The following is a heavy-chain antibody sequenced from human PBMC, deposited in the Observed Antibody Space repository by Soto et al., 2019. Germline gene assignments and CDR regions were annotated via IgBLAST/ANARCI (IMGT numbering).Heavy chain of an antibody. J-gene: IGHJ4*02. D-gene: IGHD6-6*01. CDR2: ISWNSGSI. CDR1: GFTFDDYA. CDR3: ARDDRRMGVSSHDY. Sequence: GGSLRLSCAASGFTFDDYAMHWVRQAPGKGLEWVSGISWNSGSIGYADSVKGRFTISRDNAKNSLYLQMNSLRAEDTAVYYWARDDRRMGVSSHDYWGQGTVVTVSS. V-gene: IGHV3-9*01.